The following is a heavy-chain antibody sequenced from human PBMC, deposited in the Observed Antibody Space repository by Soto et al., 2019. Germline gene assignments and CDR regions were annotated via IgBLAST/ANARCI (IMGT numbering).Heavy chain of an antibody. CDR3: ARVLYYYDSSGYPPDAFDI. V-gene: IGHV1-18*01. J-gene: IGHJ3*02. CDR1: GYTFTSYG. D-gene: IGHD3-22*01. Sequence: ASVKVSCKASGYTFTSYGISWVRQAPGQGLEWMGWISAYNGNTNYAQKLQGRVTMTTDTSTSTAYMELRSLRSDDTAVYYCARVLYYYDSSGYPPDAFDIWGQGTMVTVS. CDR2: ISAYNGNT.